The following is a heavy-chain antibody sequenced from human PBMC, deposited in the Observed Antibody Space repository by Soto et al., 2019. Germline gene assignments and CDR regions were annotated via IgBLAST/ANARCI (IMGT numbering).Heavy chain of an antibody. CDR2: LIPVFGSP. CDR1: GGTFSQDA. CDR3: SRVLGYTFEPGKTRYYAMDV. D-gene: IGHD1-1*01. Sequence: QVQLVQSGAEVKTPGSSVTVSCKTSGGTFSQDAINWVRQAPGQGLEWMGLLIPVFGSPIYAQKLQGRIRITADESASSAFMDLSRLRSEDTAVYYCSRVLGYTFEPGKTRYYAMDVWGQGTTVSVAS. V-gene: IGHV1-69*01. J-gene: IGHJ6*02.